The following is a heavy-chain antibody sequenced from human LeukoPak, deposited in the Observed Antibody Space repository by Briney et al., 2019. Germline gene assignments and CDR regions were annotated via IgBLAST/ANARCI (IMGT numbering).Heavy chain of an antibody. CDR2: IYSGGST. CDR1: GFTVRSNY. V-gene: IGHV3-66*01. Sequence: GSLRLSCSASGFTVRSNYMSWVRQAPGKGLEWVSVIYSGGSTYYADSVKGRFTISRYNSKNTLYLQMNSLRAEDTAVYYCAIAAAGTNYYFDYWGQGTLVTVSS. J-gene: IGHJ4*02. CDR3: AIAAAGTNYYFDY. D-gene: IGHD6-13*01.